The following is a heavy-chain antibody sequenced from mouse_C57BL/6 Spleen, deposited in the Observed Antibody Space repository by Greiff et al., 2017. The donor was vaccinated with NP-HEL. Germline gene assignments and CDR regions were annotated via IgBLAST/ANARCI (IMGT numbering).Heavy chain of an antibody. D-gene: IGHD1-1*01. V-gene: IGHV1-64*01. CDR3: ARHWDYYGSSYWYFDV. CDR1: GYTFTSYW. CDR2: IHPNSGST. Sequence: QVQLQQPGAELVKPGASVKLSCKASGYTFTSYWMHWVKQRPGQGLEWIGMIHPNSGSTNYNEKFKSKATLTVDKSSSTAYMQLSSLTSEDSAVYYCARHWDYYGSSYWYFDVWGTGTTVTVSS. J-gene: IGHJ1*03.